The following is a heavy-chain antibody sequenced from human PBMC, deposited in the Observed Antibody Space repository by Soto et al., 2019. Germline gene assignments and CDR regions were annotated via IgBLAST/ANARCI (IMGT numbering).Heavy chain of an antibody. CDR3: ARDIGDIRYFDWLPAPGWFDP. Sequence: GGPLRLSCAASGFTFSSYAMHWVRQAPGKGLEWVAVISYDGSNKYYADSVKGRFTISRDNSKNTLYLQMNSLRAEDTAVYYCARDIGDIRYFDWLPAPGWFDPWGQGTLVTVSS. D-gene: IGHD3-9*01. J-gene: IGHJ5*02. V-gene: IGHV3-30-3*01. CDR2: ISYDGSNK. CDR1: GFTFSSYA.